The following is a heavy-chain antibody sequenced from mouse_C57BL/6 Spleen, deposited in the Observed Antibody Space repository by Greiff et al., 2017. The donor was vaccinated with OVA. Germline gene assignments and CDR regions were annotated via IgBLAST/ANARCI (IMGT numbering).Heavy chain of an antibody. J-gene: IGHJ2*01. CDR3: AREITTVGGDYFDY. CDR1: GFTFSDYY. V-gene: IGHV5-16*01. D-gene: IGHD1-1*01. Sequence: EVQLQESEGGLVQPGSSMKLSCTASGFTFSDYYMAWVRQVPEKGLEWVANINYDGSSTYYLDSLKSRFIISRDNAKNILYLQMSSLKSEDTATYYCAREITTVGGDYFDYWGQGTTLTVSS. CDR2: INYDGSST.